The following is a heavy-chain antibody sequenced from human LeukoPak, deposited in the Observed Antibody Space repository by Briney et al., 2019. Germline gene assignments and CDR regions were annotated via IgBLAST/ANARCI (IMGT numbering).Heavy chain of an antibody. Sequence: GGSLRLSCAASGFTFSSYAMSWVRQAPGKGLEWVSAISGSGGSTYYADSVKGRFTISRDNSKNTLYLQMNSLRVEDTAVYYCAKDHAASGYYYYWGQGTLVTVSS. CDR1: GFTFSSYA. J-gene: IGHJ4*02. CDR2: ISGSGGST. V-gene: IGHV3-23*01. CDR3: AKDHAASGYYYY. D-gene: IGHD3-22*01.